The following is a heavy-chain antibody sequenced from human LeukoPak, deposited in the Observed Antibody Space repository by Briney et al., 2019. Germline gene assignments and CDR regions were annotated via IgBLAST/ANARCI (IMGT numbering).Heavy chain of an antibody. CDR3: ARASTYQLLLSTS. J-gene: IGHJ5*02. V-gene: IGHV3-48*02. CDR2: ISSSSSAI. Sequence: GGSLRLSCAASGFTFSSYGMNWVRQAPGKGLEWVSYISSSSSAIYYANSVKGRFTISRDNVKDSLYLQMNSLRDEDTAVYYCARASTYQLLLSTSWGQGTLVTVSS. D-gene: IGHD2-2*01. CDR1: GFTFSSYG.